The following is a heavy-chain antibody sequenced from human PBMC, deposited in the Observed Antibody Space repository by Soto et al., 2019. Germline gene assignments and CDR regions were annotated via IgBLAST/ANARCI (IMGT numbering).Heavy chain of an antibody. CDR3: VAGRSGKRGEDS. V-gene: IGHV3-23*01. D-gene: IGHD3-16*01. CDR1: GITLSHHA. Sequence: EVQLLESGGGLVQPGGSLRLSCVASGITLSHHAMTWVRQAPGKGLEWVSSVSENGGVTYYADSVKGRFTISRDNSEDPVYPPRDHPGGHRPAVYFRVAGRSGKRGEDSWGPGALVTVSS. CDR2: VSENGGVT. J-gene: IGHJ4*02.